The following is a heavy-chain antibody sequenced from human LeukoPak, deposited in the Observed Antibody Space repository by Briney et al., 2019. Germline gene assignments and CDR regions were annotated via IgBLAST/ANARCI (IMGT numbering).Heavy chain of an antibody. CDR3: ARDRLTTVTTFDH. V-gene: IGHV1-18*01. D-gene: IGHD4-17*01. CDR1: GYTFTSYG. Sequence: ASVKVSCKASGYTFTSYGISWVRQAPGQGPEWMGWISAYNGNTNYAQKLQGRVTMTTDTSTSTAYMELRSLRSDDTAVYCCARDRLTTVTTFDHWGQGTLVTVSS. J-gene: IGHJ4*02. CDR2: ISAYNGNT.